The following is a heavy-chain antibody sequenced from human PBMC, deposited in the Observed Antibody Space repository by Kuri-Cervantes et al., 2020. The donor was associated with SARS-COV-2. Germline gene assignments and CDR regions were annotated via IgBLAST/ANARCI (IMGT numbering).Heavy chain of an antibody. CDR1: GFTFSSYG. Sequence: GESLKISCAASGFTFSSYGMHWVRQAPGKGLEWVAVISYDGSNKYYADSVKGRFTISRDNSENTLYLQMNSLRAEDTAVYYCARDSVMPRTWGVISSWRGVDYWGQGTLVTVSS. V-gene: IGHV3-30*03. J-gene: IGHJ4*02. CDR2: ISYDGSNK. D-gene: IGHD6-13*01. CDR3: ARDSVMPRTWGVISSWRGVDY.